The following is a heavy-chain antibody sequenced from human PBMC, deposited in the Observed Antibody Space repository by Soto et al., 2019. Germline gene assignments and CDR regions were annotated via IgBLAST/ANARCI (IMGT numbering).Heavy chain of an antibody. CDR1: GFALDTYD. V-gene: IGHV3-48*03. CDR3: AGEHLLMFTSYAAVNV. D-gene: IGHD3-10*01. CDR2: IATGGDSI. J-gene: IGHJ3*01. Sequence: EEQLVESGGDLVQPGGSLRLSCTSSGFALDTYDMNWVRLAPGKDLEWISHIATGGDSIYYADSVKGRFTISRDNARKYLVLQLNSRRDDDTALYYYAGEHLLMFTSYAAVNVWGQGTLVTVAS.